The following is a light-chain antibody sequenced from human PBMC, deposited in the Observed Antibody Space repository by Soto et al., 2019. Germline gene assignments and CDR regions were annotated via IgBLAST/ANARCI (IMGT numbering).Light chain of an antibody. CDR2: STN. J-gene: IGLJ3*02. V-gene: IGLV7-43*01. Sequence: QTVGPQGPSLTWSPGETVTPTCASSTGAVTSNYYPNWFQQKPGQAPRPLIYSTNHKYSWTPAQFSGSLLGGKAALTLSGVQPEDEADYYCLLYYGGAQRWAFGGGTKLTVL. CDR1: TGAVTSNYY. CDR3: LLYYGGAQRWA.